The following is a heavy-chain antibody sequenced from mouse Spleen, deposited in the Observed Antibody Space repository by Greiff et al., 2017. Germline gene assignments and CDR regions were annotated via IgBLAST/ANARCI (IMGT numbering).Heavy chain of an antibody. D-gene: IGHD2-3*01. CDR1: GFTFSSYA. CDR3: TRDRNYDPPFAY. V-gene: IGHV5-9-1*02. Sequence: EVMLVESGEGLVKPGGSLKLSCAASGFTFSSYAMSWVRQTPEKRLEWVAYISSGGDYIYYADTVKGRFTISRDNARNTLNLQMSSLKSEDTAMYYCTRDRNYDPPFAYWGQGTLVTVSA. J-gene: IGHJ3*01. CDR2: ISSGGDYI.